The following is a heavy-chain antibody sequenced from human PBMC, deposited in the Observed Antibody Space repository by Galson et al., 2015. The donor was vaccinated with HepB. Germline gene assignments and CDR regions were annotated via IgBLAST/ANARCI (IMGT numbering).Heavy chain of an antibody. D-gene: IGHD2-21*01. V-gene: IGHV4-61*02. CDR1: GGSISSGGFH. Sequence: TLSLTCTVSGGSISSGGFHWSWIRQSAGKRLEWVGRIYASGGTDYSPSLKSRVIMSIDTSKNQFSLKLSSVTAADTAMYYCARDVGRLCGGDCWDIMMDVWGRGTTVTVSA. CDR3: ARDVGRLCGGDCWDIMMDV. CDR2: IYASGGT. J-gene: IGHJ6*04.